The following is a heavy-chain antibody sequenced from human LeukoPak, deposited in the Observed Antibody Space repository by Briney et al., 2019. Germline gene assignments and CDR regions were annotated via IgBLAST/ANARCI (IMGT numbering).Heavy chain of an antibody. J-gene: IGHJ4*02. CDR1: HYTFTSYG. CDR2: ISAYNGNT. V-gene: IGHV1-18*01. Sequence: ASVKVSCKASHYTFTSYGITWVRQAPGQGLEWMGWISAYNGNTNYAQKLQGRVTMTTDTFTSTAYMELRSLRSDDTAAYYCARLLPHYYGSESYYYYFDYWGQGTLVTVSS. D-gene: IGHD3-10*01. CDR3: ARLLPHYYGSESYYYYFDY.